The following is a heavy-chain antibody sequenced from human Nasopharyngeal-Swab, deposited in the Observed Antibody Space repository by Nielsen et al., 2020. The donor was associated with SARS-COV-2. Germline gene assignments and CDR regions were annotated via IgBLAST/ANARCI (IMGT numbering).Heavy chain of an antibody. CDR2: IYRAGNT. V-gene: IGHV3-53*01. Sequence: GGSLRLSCAASGFTVGNNYMTWVRQAPGKGLEWVSVIYRAGNTYYADSVKGRFTISRDNFEHTVYLQMNSLRAEDTAIYYCARRRFHESGGYSGFDYWGQGTLVTVSS. J-gene: IGHJ4*02. D-gene: IGHD2-15*01. CDR1: GFTVGNNY. CDR3: ARRRFHESGGYSGFDY.